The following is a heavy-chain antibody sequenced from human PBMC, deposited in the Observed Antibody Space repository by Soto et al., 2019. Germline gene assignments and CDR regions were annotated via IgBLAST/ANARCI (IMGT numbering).Heavy chain of an antibody. Sequence: SVKVSCKASGGGNLRDYRTTWVRRAPGQGLEWMGGIIPKLGSANYAQKFQGRVTITADESTNSVYMELRSLRSDDTAVYYCARFKPWDEQWLLPGAFDIWGQGTMVTVSS. CDR2: IIPKLGSA. V-gene: IGHV1-69*13. D-gene: IGHD6-19*01. J-gene: IGHJ3*02. CDR1: GGGNLRDYR. CDR3: ARFKPWDEQWLLPGAFDI.